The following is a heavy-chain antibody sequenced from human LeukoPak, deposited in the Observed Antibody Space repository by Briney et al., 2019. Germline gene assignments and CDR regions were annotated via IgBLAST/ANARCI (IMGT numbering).Heavy chain of an antibody. V-gene: IGHV1-2*06. J-gene: IGHJ4*02. CDR1: GYTFTGYY. CDR3: TLTTVTTFFDY. CDR2: INPNSGGT. D-gene: IGHD4-17*01. Sequence: ASVKVSCKASGYTFTGYYMHWVRQAPGQGLEWMGRINPNSGGTNYAQKFQGRVTITRDTSISTAYMELSRLRSDDTAVYYCTLTTVTTFFDYWGQGTLVTVSS.